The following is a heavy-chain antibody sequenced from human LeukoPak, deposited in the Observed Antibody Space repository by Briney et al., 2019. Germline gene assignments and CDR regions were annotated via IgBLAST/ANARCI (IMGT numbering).Heavy chain of an antibody. V-gene: IGHV3-30*18. J-gene: IGHJ4*02. CDR1: GFVFNNYG. CDR3: AKGLGQWLVMFDS. D-gene: IGHD6-19*01. CDR2: ISYDGSNK. Sequence: GGSLRLSCAASGFVFNNYGMHWVRQAPGEGLEWVAVISYDGSNKYYADSVKGRFTISRDNSKNTLYLQMNSLRAEDTAVYSCAKGLGQWLVMFDSWGQGTLVTVSS.